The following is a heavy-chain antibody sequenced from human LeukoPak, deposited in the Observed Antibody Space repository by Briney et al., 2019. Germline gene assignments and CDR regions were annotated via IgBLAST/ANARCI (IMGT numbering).Heavy chain of an antibody. Sequence: KSGGSLRLSCAASGFTFSTYSMNWVRQAPGKGLEWVSSISSSSGYIYYADSVKGRFTICRDNAKNSLYLQMNSLRVEDTAVYYCARVFRSRDGYNLYYFDYWGQGTLVTVSS. J-gene: IGHJ4*02. CDR2: ISSSSGYI. CDR3: ARVFRSRDGYNLYYFDY. V-gene: IGHV3-21*01. CDR1: GFTFSTYS. D-gene: IGHD5-24*01.